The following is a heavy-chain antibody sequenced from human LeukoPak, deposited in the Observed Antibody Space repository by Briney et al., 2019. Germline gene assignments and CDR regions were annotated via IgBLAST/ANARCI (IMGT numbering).Heavy chain of an antibody. J-gene: IGHJ6*02. Sequence: GGSLSLSCAASGFTVSSNYMSWVRQAPGKGLEWVSVIYSGGSTYYADSVKGRFTISRHNSKNTLYLQMNSLRAEDTAVYYCARVPDYGEAYYYGMDVWGQGTTVTVSS. CDR2: IYSGGST. D-gene: IGHD4-17*01. CDR1: GFTVSSNY. V-gene: IGHV3-53*04. CDR3: ARVPDYGEAYYYGMDV.